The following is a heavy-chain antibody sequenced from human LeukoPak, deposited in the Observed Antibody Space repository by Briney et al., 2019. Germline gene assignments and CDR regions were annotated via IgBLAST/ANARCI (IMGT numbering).Heavy chain of an antibody. V-gene: IGHV1-69*06. J-gene: IGHJ1*01. CDR2: IIPIFGRA. CDR1: GGTFIIYA. CDR3: AIGRDTMIVVVPLDH. Sequence: AAVTVTFTSAGGTFIIYAISWVRQPPGQGLEWVGGIIPIFGRANYAQKVQGRGTITADKSTGTAYMELSNLSCEDTAVYYCAIGRDTMIVVVPLDHWAQGPLLRVPS. D-gene: IGHD3-22*01.